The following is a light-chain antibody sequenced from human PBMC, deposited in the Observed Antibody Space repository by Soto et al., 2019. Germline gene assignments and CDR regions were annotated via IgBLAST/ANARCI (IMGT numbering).Light chain of an antibody. Sequence: EIVMTQSPATLSVSPGERATLSCRASQSVSSNLAWYQQKPGQSPRLLIYDVSTRATDIPARFSGSGSGTEFTLTISSLQSEDFEGYYCQQYNNWPPITLCQGTRLEI. CDR3: QQYNNWPPIT. CDR2: DVS. J-gene: IGKJ5*01. V-gene: IGKV3-15*01. CDR1: QSVSSN.